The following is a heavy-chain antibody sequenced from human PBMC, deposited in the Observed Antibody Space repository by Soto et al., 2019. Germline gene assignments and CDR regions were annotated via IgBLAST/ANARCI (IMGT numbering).Heavy chain of an antibody. V-gene: IGHV4-31*03. CDR2: IYYSGST. Sequence: SETLSLTCTVSGGSISSGGYYWSWIRQHPGKGLEWIGYIYYSGSTYYNPSLKSRVTISVDTSKNQFSLKLSSVTAADTAVYYCARGWTITNLDYWGQGTLVTVSS. CDR3: ARGWTITNLDY. J-gene: IGHJ4*02. D-gene: IGHD3-10*01. CDR1: GGSISSGGYY.